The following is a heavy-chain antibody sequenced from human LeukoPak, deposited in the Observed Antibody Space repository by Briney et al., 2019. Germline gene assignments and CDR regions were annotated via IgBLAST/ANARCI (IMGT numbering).Heavy chain of an antibody. CDR3: ARVLAFCSGGSCYSALDY. CDR2: IYYSGST. D-gene: IGHD2-15*01. Sequence: KPSETLSLTCTVSGGSISSYYWSWIRQPPGKGLEWIGYIYYSGSTNYNPSLKSRVTISVDTSKNQFSLKLSSVTAADTAVYYCARVLAFCSGGSCYSALDYWGQGTLVTVSS. CDR1: GGSISSYY. J-gene: IGHJ4*02. V-gene: IGHV4-59*01.